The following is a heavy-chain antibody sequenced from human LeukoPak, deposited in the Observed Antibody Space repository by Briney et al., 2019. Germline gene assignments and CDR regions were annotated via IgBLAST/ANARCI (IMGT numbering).Heavy chain of an antibody. D-gene: IGHD6-6*01. CDR2: IYPGDSDT. J-gene: IGHJ5*02. CDR1: GYSFSSYW. Sequence: PGESLKISCKCSGYSFSSYWIGWVRQMPGKGLEWMGIIYPGDSDTRYSPSFQGQVTISADKSVSTAYLQWSSLKASDTAMYYCARFFYSSSSGGTYNWFDPWGQGTLVTVSS. CDR3: ARFFYSSSSGGTYNWFDP. V-gene: IGHV5-51*01.